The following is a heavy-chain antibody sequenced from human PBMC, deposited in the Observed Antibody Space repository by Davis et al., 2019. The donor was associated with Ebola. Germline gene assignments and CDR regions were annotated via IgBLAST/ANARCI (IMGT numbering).Heavy chain of an antibody. CDR1: GYTFTSYY. Sequence: ASVKVSCKASGYTFTSYYMHWVLXXXXXXXXXXXXINPSGCSPNYSHKFQGRVTITADKSTSTAYMELSSLRSEDTAVYYCARAIGLIPPKPNKRSYYYYGMDVWGQGTTVTVSS. J-gene: IGHJ6*02. CDR3: ARAIGLIPPKPNKRSYYYYGMDV. CDR2: INPSGCSP. D-gene: IGHD1-1*01. V-gene: IGHV1-46*01.